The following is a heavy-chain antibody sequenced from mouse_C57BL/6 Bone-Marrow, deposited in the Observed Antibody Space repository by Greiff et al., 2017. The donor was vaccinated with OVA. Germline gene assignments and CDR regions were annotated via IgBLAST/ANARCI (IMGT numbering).Heavy chain of an antibody. Sequence: QVQLQQPGAELVKPGASVKVSCPASFSPFPPSFLPWLKQSPGQGLYWIGGINPSDGDTNYNQKFKGKATLTVDKSSSTAYMQLSSLTSEDSAVYYCAIYAMDYWGQGTSLTVSS. CDR2: INPSDGDT. V-gene: IGHV1-74*01. J-gene: IGHJ4*01. CDR3: AIYAMDY. CDR1: FSPFPPSF.